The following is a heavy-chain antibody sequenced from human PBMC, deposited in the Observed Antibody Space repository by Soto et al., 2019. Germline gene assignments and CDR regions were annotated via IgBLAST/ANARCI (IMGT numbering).Heavy chain of an antibody. CDR2: IYYSGTT. V-gene: IGHV4-39*02. CDR3: ARERFLEWLARPTFYYYYMDV. J-gene: IGHJ6*03. D-gene: IGHD3-3*01. CDR1: GVSISSSSYY. Sequence: SETLSLTCSVSGVSISSSSYYWGWIRQPPGKGLEWIGSIYYSGTTFHNPSLKSRVSISVDTSKNHFSLNLTSVTAADTAVYYCARERFLEWLARPTFYYYYMDVWGKGTTVTVSS.